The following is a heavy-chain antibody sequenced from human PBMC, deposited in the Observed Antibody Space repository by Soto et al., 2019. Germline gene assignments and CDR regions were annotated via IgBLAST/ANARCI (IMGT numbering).Heavy chain of an antibody. CDR2: IYWDDDK. V-gene: IGHV2-5*02. CDR3: ARRSEDYSGYDFFDY. Sequence: QITLEESGPTLVKPTQTLTLTCTFSGFSLSTSGVGVAWIRQPPGKALEWLAVIYWDDDKRYSPYLKNRLTITKDTSESQVVFTMTNVDPVDTGTYDCARRSEDYSGYDFFDYWGQGALVTVSS. D-gene: IGHD5-12*01. CDR1: GFSLSTSGVG. J-gene: IGHJ4*02.